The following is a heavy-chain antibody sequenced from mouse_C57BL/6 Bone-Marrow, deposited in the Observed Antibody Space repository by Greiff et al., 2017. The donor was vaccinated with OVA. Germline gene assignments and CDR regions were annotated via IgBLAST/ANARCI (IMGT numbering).Heavy chain of an antibody. CDR1: GYTFTDYY. V-gene: IGHV1-26*01. D-gene: IGHD1-1*01. J-gene: IGHJ2*01. Sequence: VQLQQSGPELVKPGASVKISCKASGYTFTDYYMNWVKQSHGKSLEWIGDINPNNGGTSYNQKFKGKATLTVDKSSSTAYMELRSLTSEDSAVYYCARGDYYYGSNYFDYWGQGTTLTVSS. CDR2: INPNNGGT. CDR3: ARGDYYYGSNYFDY.